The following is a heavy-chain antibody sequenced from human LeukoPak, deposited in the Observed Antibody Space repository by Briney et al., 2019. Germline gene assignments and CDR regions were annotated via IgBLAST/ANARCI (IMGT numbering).Heavy chain of an antibody. CDR2: ISWNSGSI. CDR1: GFTFDDYA. D-gene: IGHD3-16*02. Sequence: GRSLRLSCAASGFTFDDYAMHWVRQAPGKGLEWVSGISWNSGSIGYSDSVKGRFTISRDNAKNSLYLQMDSLRAEDTALYYCAKDSGAGGYDYVWGGYRYNPFDYWGQGTLVTVSS. J-gene: IGHJ4*02. V-gene: IGHV3-9*01. CDR3: AKDSGAGGYDYVWGGYRYNPFDY.